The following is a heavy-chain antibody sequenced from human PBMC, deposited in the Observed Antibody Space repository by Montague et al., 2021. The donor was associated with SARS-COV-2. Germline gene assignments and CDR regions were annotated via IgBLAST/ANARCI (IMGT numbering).Heavy chain of an antibody. Sequence: SETLSLTCAVYGGSFTGYYWTWIRQPPGKGLEWIGEINHSGSSNYNPSLESRVTMSVDTSKNQFSLRLNSVSAADTAVYSCARAQVTIFGVLIMLPAAGAVDVWGQGTTVTVSS. V-gene: IGHV4-34*01. CDR3: ARAQVTIFGVLIMLPAAGAVDV. CDR1: GGSFTGYY. D-gene: IGHD3-3*01. J-gene: IGHJ3*01. CDR2: INHSGSS.